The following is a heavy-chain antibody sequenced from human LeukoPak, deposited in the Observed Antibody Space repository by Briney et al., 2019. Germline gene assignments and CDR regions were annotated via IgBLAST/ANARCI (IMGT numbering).Heavy chain of an antibody. CDR1: GYTLTGYY. J-gene: IGHJ4*02. V-gene: IGHV1-2*02. CDR3: ARSILTGYYFDY. CDR2: INPNNGDT. Sequence: ASVKVSCKASGYTLTGYYMYWVRQAPGQGLEWMGWINPNNGDTKYAQKFQGRVTMTRDTSISTAYMELSRLRSDDTAVYYCARSILTGYYFDYWGQGTLVTVSS. D-gene: IGHD3-9*01.